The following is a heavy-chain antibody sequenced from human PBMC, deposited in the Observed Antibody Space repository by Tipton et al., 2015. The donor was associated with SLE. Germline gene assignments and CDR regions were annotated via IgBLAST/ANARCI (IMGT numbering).Heavy chain of an antibody. V-gene: IGHV3-23*01. Sequence: SLRLSCQASGFTFGLYAMTWVRQAPGKGPEWVSSISGSSSGSTTYYADSVKGRFTISRDNSRNTLYLQMNSLRAEDTAVYYCGVDPNGDFVGAFDMWGQGTMVTVSS. CDR1: GFTFGLYA. CDR2: ISGSSSGSTT. J-gene: IGHJ3*02. D-gene: IGHD4-17*01. CDR3: GVDPNGDFVGAFDM.